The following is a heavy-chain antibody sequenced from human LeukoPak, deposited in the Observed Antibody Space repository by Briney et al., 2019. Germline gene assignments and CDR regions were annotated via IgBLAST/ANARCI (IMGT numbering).Heavy chain of an antibody. J-gene: IGHJ4*02. CDR2: IKNKTNGGTT. Sequence: PGGSLRLSCAASGFIFSSAWMTLVRQAPGKGLEWVGHIKNKTNGGTTDYAAPVKGRFIISRDDSKNTLYLQMNSLRTEDTAVYYCARGFCSSTSCYQGPFDFWGQGTLVTVSS. V-gene: IGHV3-15*01. CDR1: GFIFSSAW. CDR3: ARGFCSSTSCYQGPFDF. D-gene: IGHD2-2*01.